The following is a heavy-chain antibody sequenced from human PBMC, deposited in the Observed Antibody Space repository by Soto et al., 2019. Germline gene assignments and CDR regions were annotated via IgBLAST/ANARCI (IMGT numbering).Heavy chain of an antibody. J-gene: IGHJ4*02. V-gene: IGHV4-39*07. CDR3: ARAAPRYCSDGSCYSGRYY. D-gene: IGHD2-15*01. CDR2: IYYSGST. Sequence: PSETLSLTCTVSSAPVSSSTYTWGWIRQPPGKGLEWIGSIYYSGSTYYNPSLKSRVTISVDTSKNQFSLKLSSVTAADTAVYYCARAAPRYCSDGSCYSGRYYWGQRTLVTVSS. CDR1: SAPVSSSTYT.